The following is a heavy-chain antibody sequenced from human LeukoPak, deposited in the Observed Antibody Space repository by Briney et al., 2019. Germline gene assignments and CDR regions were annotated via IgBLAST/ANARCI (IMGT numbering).Heavy chain of an antibody. D-gene: IGHD3-22*01. CDR1: GGTFSSYT. Sequence: SVKVSCKASGGTFSSYTISWVRQAPGQGLEWMGRIIPILGIANYAQKFQGRVTITADKSTSTAYMELSSLRSEDTAAYYCASTTVNYYDSSVLRRAEYFQHWGQGTLVTVSS. CDR3: ASTTVNYYDSSVLRRAEYFQH. CDR2: IIPILGIA. J-gene: IGHJ1*01. V-gene: IGHV1-69*02.